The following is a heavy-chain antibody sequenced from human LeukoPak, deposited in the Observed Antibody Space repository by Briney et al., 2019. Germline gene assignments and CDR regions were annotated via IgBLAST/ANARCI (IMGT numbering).Heavy chain of an antibody. CDR1: GYTFTGYY. V-gene: IGHV1-2*02. J-gene: IGHJ4*02. Sequence: GASVKVSCKASGYTFTGYYMHWVRQAPGQGLEWMGWINPNSGGTNYAQKFQGRVTMTRDTSISTAYMELSRLRSDDTAVYYCARDLPYCSSTSCYSYFDYWGQGTLVTVSS. CDR2: INPNSGGT. CDR3: ARDLPYCSSTSCYSYFDY. D-gene: IGHD2-2*02.